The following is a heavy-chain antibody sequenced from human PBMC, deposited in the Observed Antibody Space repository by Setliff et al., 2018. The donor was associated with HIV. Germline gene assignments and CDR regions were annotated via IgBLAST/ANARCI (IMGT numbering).Heavy chain of an antibody. CDR3: ARDYDYVWGSYRLPYYFDY. Sequence: SETLSLTCAVYGGSSSGYYWSWIRQPPGKGLEWIGEINHSGSTNYNPSLKSRVTISVDTSKNQFSLKLSSVTAADTAVYYCARDYDYVWGSYRLPYYFDYWGQGTLVTSPQ. D-gene: IGHD3-16*02. V-gene: IGHV4-34*01. CDR2: INHSGST. CDR1: GGSSSGYY. J-gene: IGHJ4*02.